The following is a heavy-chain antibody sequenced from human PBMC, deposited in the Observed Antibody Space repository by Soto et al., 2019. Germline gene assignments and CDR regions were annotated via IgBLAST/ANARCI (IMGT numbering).Heavy chain of an antibody. V-gene: IGHV3-33*01. CDR3: ARDLGSWSPFDAFDI. J-gene: IGHJ3*02. D-gene: IGHD6-13*01. CDR2: IWYDGSNK. CDR1: GFTFSSYG. Sequence: GGSLRLSCAASGFTFSSYGMHWVRQAPGKGLEWVAVIWYDGSNKYYADSVKGRFTISRDNSKNTLYLQMNSLRAEDTAVYYCARDLGSWSPFDAFDIWGQGTMVTVSS.